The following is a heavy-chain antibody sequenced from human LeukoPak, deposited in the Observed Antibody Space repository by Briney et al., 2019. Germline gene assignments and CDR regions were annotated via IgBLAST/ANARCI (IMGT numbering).Heavy chain of an antibody. D-gene: IGHD3-10*01. V-gene: IGHV1-8*03. CDR3: ARRGSMVRGTNQEFDY. CDR1: GYTFTGYY. CDR2: MNPNSGNT. J-gene: IGHJ4*02. Sequence: ASVKVSCKASGYTFTGYYMHWVRQAPGQGLEWMGWMNPNSGNTGYAQKFQGRVTITRNTSISTAYMELSSLRSEDTAVYYCARRGSMVRGTNQEFDYWGQGTLVTVSS.